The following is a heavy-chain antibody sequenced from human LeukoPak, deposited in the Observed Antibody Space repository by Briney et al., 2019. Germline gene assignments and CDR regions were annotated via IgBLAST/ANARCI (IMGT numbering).Heavy chain of an antibody. D-gene: IGHD6-19*01. CDR3: ARSIAVAGTSYYFDY. J-gene: IGHJ4*02. Sequence: SETLSLTCAVSGGSISSGGYSWSWIRQPPGKGLEWIGYIYHSGSTCYNPSLKSRVTISVDRSKNQFSLKLSSVTAADTAVYYCARSIAVAGTSYYFDYWGQGTLVTVSS. CDR1: GGSISSGGYS. CDR2: IYHSGST. V-gene: IGHV4-30-2*01.